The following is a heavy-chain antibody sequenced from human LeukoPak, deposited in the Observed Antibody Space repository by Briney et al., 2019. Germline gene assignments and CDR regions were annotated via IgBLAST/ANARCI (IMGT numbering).Heavy chain of an antibody. CDR3: ARDQTPTYYYDSRSLDY. CDR1: GYTFNSYY. V-gene: IGHV1-46*02. D-gene: IGHD3-22*01. CDR2: INPSGGST. Sequence: ASVKVSCKASGYTFNSYYTHWVRQAPGQGLEWMGIINPSGGSTSYAQKFQGRVTMTRDTSTSTVYMELSSLRSEDTAVYYCARDQTPTYYYDSRSLDYWGQGTLVTVSS. J-gene: IGHJ4*02.